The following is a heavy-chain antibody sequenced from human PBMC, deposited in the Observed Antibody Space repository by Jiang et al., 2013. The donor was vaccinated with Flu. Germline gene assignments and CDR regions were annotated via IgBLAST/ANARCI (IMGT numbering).Heavy chain of an antibody. J-gene: IGHJ4*02. Sequence: QLVESGAEVKKPGESLKISCKGSGYSFTSYWIGWVRQMPGKGLEWMGIIYPGDSDTRYSPSFQGQVTISADKSISTAYLQWSSLKASDTAMYYCASGYYYDSSGQNPHFDYWGQGTLATVSS. CDR3: ASGYYYDSSGQNPHFDY. CDR2: IYPGDSDT. D-gene: IGHD3-22*01. V-gene: IGHV5-51*01. CDR1: GYSFTSYW.